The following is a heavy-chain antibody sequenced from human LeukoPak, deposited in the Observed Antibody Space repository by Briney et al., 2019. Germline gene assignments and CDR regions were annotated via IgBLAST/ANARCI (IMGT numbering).Heavy chain of an antibody. CDR2: ICYDGSNK. D-gene: IGHD3-9*01. CDR1: GFTFSSYG. V-gene: IGHV3-33*06. CDR3: AKDALALRYFDWLPRSYFDY. J-gene: IGHJ4*02. Sequence: PGRSLRLSCAASGFTFSSYGMHWVRQAPGKGLEWVAVICYDGSNKYYADSVKGRFTISRDNSKNTLYLQMNSLRAEDTAVYYCAKDALALRYFDWLPRSYFDYWGQGTLVTVSS.